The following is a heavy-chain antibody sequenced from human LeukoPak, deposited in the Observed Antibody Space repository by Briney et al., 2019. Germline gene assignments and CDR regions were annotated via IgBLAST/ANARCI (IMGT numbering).Heavy chain of an antibody. CDR3: ARGGKAVKGWFDP. V-gene: IGHV4-59*01. D-gene: IGHD6-19*01. J-gene: IGHJ5*02. CDR2: VHYSGSP. Sequence: SETLSLTCTVSGGSISSYSWSWVRQPPGMGLEWIGYVHYSGSPNYNPSLKSRVTISVDTSKNQFSLKLSSVTAADTAVYYCARGGKAVKGWFDPWGQGTLVTVSS. CDR1: GGSISSYS.